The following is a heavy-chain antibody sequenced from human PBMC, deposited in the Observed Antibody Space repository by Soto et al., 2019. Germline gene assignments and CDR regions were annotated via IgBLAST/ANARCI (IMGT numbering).Heavy chain of an antibody. J-gene: IGHJ4*02. CDR3: TRGTTVRYFDY. Sequence: PSETLSLTCAVSGGSISSGGYSWSWIRQPPGKGLEWIGYIYHSGSTYYNPSLKSRVTISVDRSKNQFSLKLSSVTAADTAVYYCTRGTTVRYFDYWGQGTLVTVSS. CDR1: GGSISSGGYS. CDR2: IYHSGST. V-gene: IGHV4-30-2*01. D-gene: IGHD4-17*01.